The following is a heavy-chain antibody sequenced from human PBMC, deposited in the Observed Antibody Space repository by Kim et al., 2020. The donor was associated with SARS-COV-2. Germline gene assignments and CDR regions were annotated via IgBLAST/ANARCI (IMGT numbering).Heavy chain of an antibody. CDR1: GFTFSSYA. V-gene: IGHV3-23*01. J-gene: IGHJ6*02. CDR2: ISGSGGST. CDR3: AKVLVYSYGPKDV. Sequence: GGSLRLSCAASGFTFSSYAMSWVRQAPEKGLEWVSAISGSGGSTYYADSVKGRFTISRDNSKNTLYLQMNSLRAEDTAVYYCAKVLVYSYGPKDVWGQGTTVTVSS. D-gene: IGHD5-18*01.